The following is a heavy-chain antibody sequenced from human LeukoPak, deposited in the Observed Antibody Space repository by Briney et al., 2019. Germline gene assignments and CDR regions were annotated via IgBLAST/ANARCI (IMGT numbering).Heavy chain of an antibody. Sequence: GGSLRLSCAASGFIFRNYAMRWVRQAPGKGLEWVSAINGGGGDRFYADSVKGRFTISRDNSKNTHYLQMSSLRVEDTAVYYCGKAEAGTYYFYYWGQGTLVTVSS. CDR3: GKAEAGTYYFYY. J-gene: IGHJ4*02. CDR2: INGGGGDR. CDR1: GFIFRNYA. D-gene: IGHD6-19*01. V-gene: IGHV3-23*01.